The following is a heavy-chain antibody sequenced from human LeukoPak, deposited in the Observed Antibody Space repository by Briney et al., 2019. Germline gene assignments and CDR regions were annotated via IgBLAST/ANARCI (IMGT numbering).Heavy chain of an antibody. J-gene: IGHJ4*02. CDR1: GYTFTNYP. CDR2: INTNTGNP. V-gene: IGHV7-4-1*02. D-gene: IGHD6-19*01. CDR3: ARGGYSRGQGSPFDY. Sequence: ASVKVSCKASGYTFTNYPMIWVRQAPGQGLEWMGWINTNTGNPTYAQGFTGRSVFSLDTSVGTTYLQINSLKTEDTAVYYCARGGYSRGQGSPFDYWGQGTLVTVSS.